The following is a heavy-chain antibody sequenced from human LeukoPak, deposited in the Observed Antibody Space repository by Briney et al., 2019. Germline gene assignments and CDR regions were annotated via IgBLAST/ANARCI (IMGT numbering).Heavy chain of an antibody. V-gene: IGHV3-48*03. J-gene: IGHJ4*02. CDR1: GFTLSSYE. Sequence: GGSLRLSCAASGFTLSSYEMNWVRQAPGKGLEWVSYISSSGSTIYYADSVKGRFTISRDNAKNSLYLQMNSLRAEDTAVYYCAREDRIAAAFHWGQGTLVTVSS. CDR3: AREDRIAAAFH. CDR2: ISSSGSTI. D-gene: IGHD6-13*01.